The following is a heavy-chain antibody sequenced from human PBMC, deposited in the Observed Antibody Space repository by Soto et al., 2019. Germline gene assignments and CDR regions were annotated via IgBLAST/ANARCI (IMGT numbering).Heavy chain of an antibody. V-gene: IGHV4-59*01. CDR2: IYYSGST. J-gene: IGHJ5*02. CDR3: ATSRPDYYGSGSYPNWFDP. CDR1: GGSISRYY. Sequence: QVQLQESGPGLGKPSETLSLTCTVSGGSISRYYWSCIRQPPGKGLEWVGYIYYSGSTNYNPSLKSRVTISVDTSKNQFSLKLSSVTAADTAVYYCATSRPDYYGSGSYPNWFDPWGQGTLVTVSS. D-gene: IGHD3-10*01.